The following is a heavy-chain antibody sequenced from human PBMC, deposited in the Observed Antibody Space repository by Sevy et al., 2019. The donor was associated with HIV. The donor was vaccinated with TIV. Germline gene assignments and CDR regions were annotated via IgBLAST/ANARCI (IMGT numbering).Heavy chain of an antibody. Sequence: SETLSLTCTVSGGSISSSSYYWGWIRQPPGKGLEWIGSIYYSGSTYYNPSLKSRVTISVDTSKNQFSLKLSSVTAADTAVYYCARLQAYYSEPFDYWGQGTLVTVSS. CDR1: GGSISSSSYY. J-gene: IGHJ4*02. CDR3: ARLQAYYSEPFDY. V-gene: IGHV4-39*01. CDR2: IYYSGST. D-gene: IGHD3-22*01.